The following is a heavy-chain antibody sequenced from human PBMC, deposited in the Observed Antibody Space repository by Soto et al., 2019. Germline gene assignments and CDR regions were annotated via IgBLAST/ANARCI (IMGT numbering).Heavy chain of an antibody. J-gene: IGHJ5*02. Sequence: GGSLRLSCAASGFTFSSYAMSWVRQAPGKGLEWVSAISGSGGSTYYADSVKGRFTISRDNSKNTRYLQMNSLRAEDTAVYYCAKFPRMTRYDILIKGPQAPFDPWGQGTLVTVSS. V-gene: IGHV3-23*01. CDR3: AKFPRMTRYDILIKGPQAPFDP. CDR2: ISGSGGST. D-gene: IGHD3-9*01. CDR1: GFTFSSYA.